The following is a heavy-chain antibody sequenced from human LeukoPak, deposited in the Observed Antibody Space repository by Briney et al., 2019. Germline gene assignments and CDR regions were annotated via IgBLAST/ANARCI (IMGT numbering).Heavy chain of an antibody. CDR1: GFTFNIFG. D-gene: IGHD2-2*01. V-gene: IGHV3-33*01. J-gene: IGHJ6*03. CDR3: ARGDQLRSDYYYYYMDV. Sequence: GRSLRLSCAASGFTFNIFGMHWVRQVPGNGLEWVAVLWSDGKTAHYADSVKGRFTISRDNAKNSLYLQMNSLRAEDTAVYYCARGDQLRSDYYYYYMDVWGKGTTVTVSS. CDR2: LWSDGKTA.